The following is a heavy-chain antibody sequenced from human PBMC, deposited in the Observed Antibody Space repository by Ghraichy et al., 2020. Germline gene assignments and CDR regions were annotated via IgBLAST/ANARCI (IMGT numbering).Heavy chain of an antibody. Sequence: GGSLRLSCAASGFTLSSYWMSWVRQAPGKGLEWVANIKQDGSEKYYVDSVKGRFTISRDNAKNSLYLQMNSLRAEDTAVYYCARDLSYYHSGKNYWGQGTRVTISP. CDR3: ARDLSYYHSGKNY. D-gene: IGHD3-10*01. J-gene: IGHJ4*02. V-gene: IGHV3-7*03. CDR1: GFTLSSYW. CDR2: IKQDGSEK.